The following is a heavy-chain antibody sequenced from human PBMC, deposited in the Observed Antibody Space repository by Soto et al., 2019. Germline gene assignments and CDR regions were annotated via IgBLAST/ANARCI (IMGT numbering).Heavy chain of an antibody. CDR2: ISYDGSNK. CDR1: GFSFSSYA. D-gene: IGHD2-2*01. V-gene: IGHV3-30-3*01. Sequence: GGSLRLSCAASGFSFSSYAMHWVRQAPGKGLEWVAVISYDGSNKYYADSVKGRFTISRDNSKNTLYLQMNSLRAEDTAAYYCAGYCSSTSCYSRYWGQGTLVTVSS. J-gene: IGHJ4*02. CDR3: AGYCSSTSCYSRY.